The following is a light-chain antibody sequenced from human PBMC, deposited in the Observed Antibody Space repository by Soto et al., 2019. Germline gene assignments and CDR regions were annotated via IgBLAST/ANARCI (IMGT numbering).Light chain of an antibody. J-gene: IGKJ5*01. CDR1: QSAGNF. CDR2: CIS. V-gene: IGKV3D-15*01. CDR3: QQHNQWPIT. Sequence: EIVMTQSPATLSVSPGETASLSCRASQSAGNFLAWYQQKPGQAPRLLIYCISTRATGIPARFSGSGSGTEFTLTINSLQSEDSAVYYCQQHNQWPITFGQGTRLEIK.